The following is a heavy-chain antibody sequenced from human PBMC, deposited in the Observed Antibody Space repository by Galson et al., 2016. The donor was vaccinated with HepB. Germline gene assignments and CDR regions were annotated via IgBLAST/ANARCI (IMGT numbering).Heavy chain of an antibody. CDR3: ARDWRIAARQTYWYFDL. Sequence: SLRLSCAASGFTFSSYAMHWVRQAPGEGLEWVALISYDGSKKYFADSVKGRFTISRDNSKDTLYLQVNSLRPEDTAVYFCARDWRIAARQTYWYFDLWGRGTLVTVSS. V-gene: IGHV3-30-3*01. CDR2: ISYDGSKK. D-gene: IGHD6-6*01. CDR1: GFTFSSYA. J-gene: IGHJ2*01.